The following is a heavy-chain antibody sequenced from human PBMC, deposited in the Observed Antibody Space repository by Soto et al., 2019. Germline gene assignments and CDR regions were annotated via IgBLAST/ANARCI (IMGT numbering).Heavy chain of an antibody. CDR1: GFTFSSYG. J-gene: IGHJ4*02. Sequence: PGGSLRLSCAASGFTFSSYGMHWVRQAPGKGLEWVAMISYDGSNKYYADSVKGRFTISRDNSKNTLYLQMNSLRAEDTAVYYCAKSVAYYYDSSGYYDYWGQGTLVTVSS. D-gene: IGHD3-22*01. V-gene: IGHV3-30*18. CDR3: AKSVAYYYDSSGYYDY. CDR2: ISYDGSNK.